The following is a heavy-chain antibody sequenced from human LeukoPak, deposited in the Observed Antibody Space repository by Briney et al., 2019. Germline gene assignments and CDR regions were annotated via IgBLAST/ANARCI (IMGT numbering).Heavy chain of an antibody. CDR3: GKSRGSHIDY. CDR1: GYSISSGYY. CDR2: IYHSGIT. V-gene: IGHV4-38-2*02. J-gene: IGHJ4*02. D-gene: IGHD1-26*01. Sequence: SETLSLTCTVSGYSISSGYYWGWIRQPPGKGLEWIGSIYHSGITYYNPSLKSRVTISIDTSKNQFSLKLSSVTAADTAICARGKSRGSHIDYWGQGTLVTVSS.